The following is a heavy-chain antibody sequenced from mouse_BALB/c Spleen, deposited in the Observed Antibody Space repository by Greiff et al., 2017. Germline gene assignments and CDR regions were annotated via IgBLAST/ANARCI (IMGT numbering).Heavy chain of an antibody. J-gene: IGHJ2*01. Sequence: VQLQESGPGLVAPSQSLSITCTVSGFSLTSYGVHWVRQPPGKGLEWLGVIWAGGSTNYNSALMSRLSISKDNSKSQVFLKMNSLQTDDTAMYYCARESLYDLYYCDYWGQGTTLTVSS. CDR1: GFSLTSYG. CDR2: IWAGGST. V-gene: IGHV2-9*02. CDR3: ARESLYDLYYCDY. D-gene: IGHD2-10*02.